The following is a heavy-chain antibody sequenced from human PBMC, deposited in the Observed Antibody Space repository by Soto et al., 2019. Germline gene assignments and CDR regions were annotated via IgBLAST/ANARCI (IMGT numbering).Heavy chain of an antibody. CDR3: TTDYSSFPYYFDY. CDR1: GFTFSNAW. V-gene: IGHV3-15*01. D-gene: IGHD5-18*01. Sequence: PGGSLRLSCAASGFTFSNAWMSWVRQAPGKGLEWVGRIKSKTDGGTTDYAAPVKGRFTISRDDSKNTLYLQMNSLKTEDTAVYYCTTDYSSFPYYFDYWGQGTLVTVSS. J-gene: IGHJ4*02. CDR2: IKSKTDGGTT.